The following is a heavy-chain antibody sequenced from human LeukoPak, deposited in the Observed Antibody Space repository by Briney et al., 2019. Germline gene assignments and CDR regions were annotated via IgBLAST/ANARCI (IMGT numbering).Heavy chain of an antibody. D-gene: IGHD2-2*01. CDR1: GYTFTGYY. CDR2: INPNSGGT. Sequence: GASVKVSCKASGYTFTGYYMHWVRQAPGQGLEWMGWINPNSGGTNYAQKFQGRVTMTRDTSISTAYMGLSRLRSDDTAVYYCARGGGDIVVVPAAFQKIKPTTTPYYMDVWGKGTTVTVSS. V-gene: IGHV1-2*02. CDR3: ARGGGDIVVVPAAFQKIKPTTTPYYMDV. J-gene: IGHJ6*03.